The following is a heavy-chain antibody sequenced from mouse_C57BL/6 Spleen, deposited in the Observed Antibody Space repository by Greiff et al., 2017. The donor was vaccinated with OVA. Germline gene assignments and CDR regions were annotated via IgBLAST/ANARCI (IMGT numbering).Heavy chain of an antibody. CDR2: IDPSDSET. CDR3: GRKGACSNTAFGY. V-gene: IGHV1-52*01. CDR1: GYTFTSYW. J-gene: IGHJ3*02. Sequence: VQLQQPGAELVRPGSSVKLSCKASGYTFTSYWMHWVKQRPIQGLEWIGNIDPSDSETHYNQKFKDKATLTVDKSSSTAYMQLSSLTSEDSAVYNGGRKGACSNTAFGYRGQGTLVTVSA. D-gene: IGHD1-1*01.